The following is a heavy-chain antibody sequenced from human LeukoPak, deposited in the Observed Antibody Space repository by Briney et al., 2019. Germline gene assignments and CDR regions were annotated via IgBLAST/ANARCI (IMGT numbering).Heavy chain of an antibody. D-gene: IGHD2-2*02. CDR2: ISSSGHYI. CDR3: ARAVVPSAIEEAFDI. V-gene: IGHV3-21*01. J-gene: IGHJ3*02. CDR1: GFTVSSNY. Sequence: SGGSLRLSCAASGFTVSSNYMSWVRQAPGKGLDWVSSISSSGHYIYYADSLKGRFTMSRDNANNLLYLQMNSLRVEDTAVYYCARAVVPSAIEEAFDIWGQGTMVTVSS.